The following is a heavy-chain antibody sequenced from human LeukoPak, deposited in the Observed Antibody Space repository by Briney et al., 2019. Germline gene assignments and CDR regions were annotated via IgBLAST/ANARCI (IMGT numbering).Heavy chain of an antibody. Sequence: GGSLRLSCAASGFTFSSYGMHWVRQAPGKGLEWVAVISYDGSNKYYADSVKGRFTISRDNSKNTLYLQMNSLRAEDTAVYYCAKDFFRYSGSYLGAFDIWGQGTMVTVSS. V-gene: IGHV3-30*18. D-gene: IGHD1-26*01. J-gene: IGHJ3*02. CDR2: ISYDGSNK. CDR1: GFTFSSYG. CDR3: AKDFFRYSGSYLGAFDI.